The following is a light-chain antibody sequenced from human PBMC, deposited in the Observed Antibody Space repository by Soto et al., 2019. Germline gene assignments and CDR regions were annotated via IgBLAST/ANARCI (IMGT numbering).Light chain of an antibody. CDR3: QSYDSSLSRFV. V-gene: IGLV1-40*01. Sequence: QSVLTQSPSVSGAPGQRVTISCAGNSSNIGAGYDVHWYKQLPGTAPKVLIYGNDNRPLGVPDRFSGSKSGTSGSLVISGLXAEDEADYYCQSYDSSLSRFVFGSGTKVTV. CDR1: SSNIGAGYD. J-gene: IGLJ1*01. CDR2: GND.